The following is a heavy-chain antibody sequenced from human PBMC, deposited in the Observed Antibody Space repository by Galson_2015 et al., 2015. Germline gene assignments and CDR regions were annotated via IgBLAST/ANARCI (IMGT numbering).Heavy chain of an antibody. CDR2: LNTNNGNT. CDR1: GYTFNTFD. J-gene: IGHJ4*02. V-gene: IGHV1-8*01. CDR3: AREVSETGGSFDS. Sequence: SVKVSCKASGYTFNTFDINWVRQVPGQGLEGMGWLNTNNGNTGSAPKFQGRVTMTRKTSIGTAYMELDSLTSEDTAIYFCAREVSETGGSFDSWGQGTLVIVSS. D-gene: IGHD3-16*01.